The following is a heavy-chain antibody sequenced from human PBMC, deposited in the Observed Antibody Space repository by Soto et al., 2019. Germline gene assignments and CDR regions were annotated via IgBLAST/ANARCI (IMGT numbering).Heavy chain of an antibody. V-gene: IGHV3-30*18. J-gene: IGHJ4*02. CDR1: GFTFSSYG. D-gene: IGHD5-12*01. CDR3: AKELAGDGYNFY. Sequence: GGSLRLSCAASGFTFSSYGMHWVRQAPGKGLEWVAVISYDGSNKYYADSVKGRFTISRDNSKNTLYLQMNSLRAEDTAVYYCAKELAGDGYNFYWGQGTLVTVSS. CDR2: ISYDGSNK.